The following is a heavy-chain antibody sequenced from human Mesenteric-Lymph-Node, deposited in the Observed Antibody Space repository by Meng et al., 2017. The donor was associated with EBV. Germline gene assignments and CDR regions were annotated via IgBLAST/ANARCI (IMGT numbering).Heavy chain of an antibody. D-gene: IGHD3-10*01. J-gene: IGHJ4*02. CDR2: INSDGSST. V-gene: IGHV3-74*01. CDR1: GFTFSSYW. CDR3: AATPRGEFYFDY. Sequence: DVQVVVSGGGLVQPGGSLMLSCGASGFTFSSYWMHWVRQAPGKGLVWVSRINSDGSSTSYADSVSGRFTLSRDNAKNTLSLQMNSLSAEDTAVSYCAATPRGEFYFDYWGQGTLVTVSS.